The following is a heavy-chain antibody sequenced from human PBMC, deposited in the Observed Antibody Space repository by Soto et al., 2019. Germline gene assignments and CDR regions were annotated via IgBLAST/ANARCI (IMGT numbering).Heavy chain of an antibody. CDR2: ATPYGRS. Sequence: SETLSLTCAVYGGSFNSYFWTWVRQSPGKGLEWIGEATPYGRSNYNPSLKSRATISKDTSRNQFSLEVRSVTAADMAVYYCTTSGRSWPDSFDIWGQGAMVTVSS. CDR1: GGSFNSYF. J-gene: IGHJ3*02. D-gene: IGHD6-13*01. CDR3: TTSGRSWPDSFDI. V-gene: IGHV4-34*01.